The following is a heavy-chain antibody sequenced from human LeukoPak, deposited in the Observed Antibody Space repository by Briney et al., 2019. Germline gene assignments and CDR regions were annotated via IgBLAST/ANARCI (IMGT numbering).Heavy chain of an antibody. J-gene: IGHJ6*03. CDR2: IKQDGSEK. CDR1: GFTFSNYW. Sequence: GGSLRLSCAASGFTFSNYWMIWVRQAPGKGLEWVANIKQDGSEKYYVDSVKGRFTISRDNAKNSLYLQMNSLRAEDTAVYYCARDEVATIGGYYYYYMDVWGKGTTVTISS. CDR3: ARDEVATIGGYYYYYMDV. D-gene: IGHD5-12*01. V-gene: IGHV3-7*01.